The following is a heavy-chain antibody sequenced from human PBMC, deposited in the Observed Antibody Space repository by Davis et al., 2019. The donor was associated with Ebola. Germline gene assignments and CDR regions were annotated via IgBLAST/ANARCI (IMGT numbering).Heavy chain of an antibody. D-gene: IGHD3-9*01. J-gene: IGHJ4*02. V-gene: IGHV1-46*01. CDR1: GYTFTSYY. Sequence: ASVKVSCKASGYTFTSYYMHWVRRAPGQGLEWMGIINPSGGSTSYAQKFQGRVTMTRDTSTSTVYMELSSLRSEDTAVYYCARDKGCDFDWLGFDYWGQGTLVTVSS. CDR2: INPSGGST. CDR3: ARDKGCDFDWLGFDY.